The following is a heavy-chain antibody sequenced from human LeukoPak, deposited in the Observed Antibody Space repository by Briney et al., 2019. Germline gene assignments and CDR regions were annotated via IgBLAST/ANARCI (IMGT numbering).Heavy chain of an antibody. CDR1: GGTFSSYA. D-gene: IGHD2-2*01. CDR3: AREGAVGGFDP. J-gene: IGHJ5*02. V-gene: IGHV1-8*02. Sequence: GASVKVSCKASGGTFSSYAISWVRQATGQGLEWMGWMNPNSGNTGYAQKFQGRVTMTRNTSISTAYMELSSLRSEDTAVYYCAREGAVGGFDPWGQGTLVTVSS. CDR2: MNPNSGNT.